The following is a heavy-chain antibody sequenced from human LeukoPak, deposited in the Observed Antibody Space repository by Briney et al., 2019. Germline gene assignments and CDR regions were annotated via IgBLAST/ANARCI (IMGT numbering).Heavy chain of an antibody. V-gene: IGHV3-48*04. CDR3: AELGITMIGGV. J-gene: IGHJ6*04. D-gene: IGHD3-10*02. Sequence: GGSLRLSCAASGFTFSSYWMHWVRQAPAKGLVWVSYISSSGSTIYYADSVKGRFTISRDNAKNSLYLQMNSLRAEDTAVYYCAELGITMIGGVWGKGTTVTISS. CDR2: ISSSGSTI. CDR1: GFTFSSYW.